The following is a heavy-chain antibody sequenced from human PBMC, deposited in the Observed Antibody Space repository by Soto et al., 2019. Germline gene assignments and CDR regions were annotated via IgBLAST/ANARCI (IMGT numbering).Heavy chain of an antibody. CDR2: INANNGNT. D-gene: IGHD4-4*01. V-gene: IGHV1-3*01. CDR3: ARVPRPPTTVSGFYFDY. J-gene: IGHJ4*02. Sequence: ASVKVSCKASGYTFTSYAMHWVRQAPGQRLEWMGWINANNGNTNYSQKFQGWLTMTRDTSISTACMELSRLRSDDTAVYYCARVPRPPTTVSGFYFDYWGQGTLVTVSS. CDR1: GYTFTSYA.